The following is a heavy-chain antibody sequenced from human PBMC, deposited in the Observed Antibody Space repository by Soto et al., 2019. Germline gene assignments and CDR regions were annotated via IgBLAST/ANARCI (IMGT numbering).Heavy chain of an antibody. J-gene: IGHJ5*02. CDR2: ISGSGGST. V-gene: IGHV3-23*01. Sequence: GGSLRLSCAASGFTFSSYAMSWVRQAPGKGLEWVSAISGSGGSTYYADSVKGRFTISRDNSKNTLYLQMNSLRAEDTAVYYCAKEGLPRWLQLGWGWFEPWGQGTLVTVSS. CDR3: AKEGLPRWLQLGWGWFEP. CDR1: GFTFSSYA. D-gene: IGHD5-12*01.